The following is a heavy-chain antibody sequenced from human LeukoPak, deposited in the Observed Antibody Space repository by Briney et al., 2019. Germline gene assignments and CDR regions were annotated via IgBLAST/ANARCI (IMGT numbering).Heavy chain of an antibody. V-gene: IGHV3-23*01. J-gene: IGHJ4*02. CDR1: GFTFSSYA. Sequence: PGGSLRLSCAASGFTFSSYAMSWVRQAPGKGLEWVSAISGSGGSTYYADSVKGRFTISRDNSKNTLYLQTNSLRAEDTAVYYCAHISSSWPDYWGQGTLVTVSS. CDR3: AHISSSWPDY. D-gene: IGHD6-13*01. CDR2: ISGSGGST.